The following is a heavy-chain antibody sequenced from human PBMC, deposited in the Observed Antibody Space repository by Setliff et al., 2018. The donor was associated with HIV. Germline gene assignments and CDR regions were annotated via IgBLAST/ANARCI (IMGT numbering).Heavy chain of an antibody. CDR3: ARVTHTGRGLAY. CDR1: GYTFTDYY. Sequence: ASVKVSCKASGYTFTDYYIHWVRQAPGQGLEWMGWIKPDSGGTNFAQKFQGRVTMTRDTSITTAYMDLSRLASDDTAVYYCARVTHTGRGLAYWGQGTLVTVSS. CDR2: IKPDSGGT. D-gene: IGHD2-15*01. J-gene: IGHJ4*02. V-gene: IGHV1-2*02.